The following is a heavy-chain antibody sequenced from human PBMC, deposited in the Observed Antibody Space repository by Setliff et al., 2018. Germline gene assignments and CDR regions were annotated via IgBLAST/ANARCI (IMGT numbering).Heavy chain of an antibody. J-gene: IGHJ5*02. CDR1: GFAFTTYD. D-gene: IGHD3-22*01. V-gene: IGHV3-21*01. CDR2: ISHSNTYI. CDR3: TRGSFYYFDRTGRGPNWFDP. Sequence: GGSLRLSCAASGFAFTTYDMNWVRQAPGRGLEWVSSISHSNTYIYYADSVKGRFTISRDNATNSLYLQMTYLRAEDTAVYYCTRGSFYYFDRTGRGPNWFDPWGQGTLVTVSS.